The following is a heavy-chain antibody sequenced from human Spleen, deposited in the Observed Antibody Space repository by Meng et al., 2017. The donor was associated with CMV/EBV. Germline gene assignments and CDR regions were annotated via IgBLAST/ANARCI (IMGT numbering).Heavy chain of an antibody. V-gene: IGHV1-46*01. J-gene: IGHJ4*02. CDR2: INPSDGTT. Sequence: QVQLEQSGAEAKKPGASLKGSCKASGYTFTTYFIHWVRQAPGKGLEWMGIINPSDGTTYYPQKFQGRVTLTRDTSTSTVYMELTSLRSEDTAVYYCARVLVRGVMSDYWGQGTLVTVSS. CDR1: GYTFTTYF. D-gene: IGHD3-10*01. CDR3: ARVLVRGVMSDY.